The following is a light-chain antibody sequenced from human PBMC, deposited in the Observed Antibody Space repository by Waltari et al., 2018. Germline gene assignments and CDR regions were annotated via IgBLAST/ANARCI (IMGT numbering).Light chain of an antibody. CDR3: SSFSRSASEVI. CDR1: NRDIAGFDY. J-gene: IGLJ2*01. Sequence: QSALTQPASVSGSPGQSITISCPGPNRDIAGFDYSSWYQQHPDQVPKLLIHDVSSRPSGVSNRFSGSKSGNTAALTISGLRAEDEAHYYCSSFSRSASEVIFGGGTRVTVL. CDR2: DVS. V-gene: IGLV2-14*03.